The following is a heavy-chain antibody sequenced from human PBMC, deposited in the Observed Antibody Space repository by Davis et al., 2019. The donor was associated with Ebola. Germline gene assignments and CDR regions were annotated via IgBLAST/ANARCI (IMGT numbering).Heavy chain of an antibody. V-gene: IGHV3-30*02. CDR3: ARDLSWELLIHYGMDV. CDR2: IRSEATSQ. J-gene: IGHJ6*02. D-gene: IGHD1-26*01. Sequence: GGSLRLSCEASGFTFSRYGMHWVRQAPGKGLEWVAFIRSEATSQDYGKSVQGRFFISRDDSKNTLYLQMNSLRVEDTAVYYCARDLSWELLIHYGMDVWGQGTTVTVSS. CDR1: GFTFSRYG.